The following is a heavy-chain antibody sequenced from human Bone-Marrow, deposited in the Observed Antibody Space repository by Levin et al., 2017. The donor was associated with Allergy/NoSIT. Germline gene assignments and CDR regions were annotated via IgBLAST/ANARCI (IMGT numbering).Heavy chain of an antibody. Sequence: QAGESLKISCAASGFSFSQYAMHWVRQAPGKGLEWLALVSYDESIKYYADSVKARFTVSRDNSMNTLYLQMNSLRGEDTALYYCARDSASSSGWYDYFDYWGQGTLVTVSS. CDR1: GFSFSQYA. D-gene: IGHD6-19*01. CDR2: VSYDESIK. J-gene: IGHJ4*02. V-gene: IGHV3-30-3*01. CDR3: ARDSASSSGWYDYFDY.